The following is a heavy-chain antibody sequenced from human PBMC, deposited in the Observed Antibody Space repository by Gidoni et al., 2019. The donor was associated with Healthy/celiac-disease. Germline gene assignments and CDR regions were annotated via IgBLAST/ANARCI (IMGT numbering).Heavy chain of an antibody. CDR3: AKWGYSGYDQVYYFDY. D-gene: IGHD5-12*01. V-gene: IGHV3-23*01. CDR2: MSGSGGST. Sequence: EVQLLESGGGLVQPGGSLRLSCAASGFTFSSYAMSWVRQAPGKGLEWVSAMSGSGGSTYYADSVKGRFTISRDNSKNTLYLQMNSLRAEDTAVYYCAKWGYSGYDQVYYFDYWGQGTLVTVSS. J-gene: IGHJ4*02. CDR1: GFTFSSYA.